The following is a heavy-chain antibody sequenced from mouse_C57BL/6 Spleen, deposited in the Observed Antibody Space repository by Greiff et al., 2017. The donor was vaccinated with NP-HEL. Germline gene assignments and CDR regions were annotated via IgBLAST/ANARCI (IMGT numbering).Heavy chain of an antibody. CDR2: INPSNGGT. J-gene: IGHJ4*01. V-gene: IGHV1-53*01. CDR1: GYTFTSYW. D-gene: IGHD2-4*01. Sequence: VQLQQSGTELVKPGASVKLSCKASGYTFTSYWMHWVKQRPGQGLEWIGNINPSNGGTNYNEKFKSKATLTVDKSSSTAYMQLSSLTSEDSAVYYCARWELRRQWMDYWGQGTSVTVSS. CDR3: ARWELRRQWMDY.